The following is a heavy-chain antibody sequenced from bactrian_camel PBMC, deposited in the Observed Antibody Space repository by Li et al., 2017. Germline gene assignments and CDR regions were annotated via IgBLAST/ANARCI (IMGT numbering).Heavy chain of an antibody. V-gene: IGHV3-2*01. Sequence: VQLVESGGGLVQPGGSLRLSCAASGFPFSRYYMSWVRQAPGNGLEWVSSIYIDGSITYYADSVQGRFTISRDNAKNTLHLQMNGLKPDDTAVYYCVRERYYWTDYETVQPMFRYWSQGTQVTVS. D-gene: IGHD4*01. CDR3: VRERYYWTDYETVQPMFRY. J-gene: IGHJ6*01. CDR2: IYIDGSIT. CDR1: GFPFSRYY.